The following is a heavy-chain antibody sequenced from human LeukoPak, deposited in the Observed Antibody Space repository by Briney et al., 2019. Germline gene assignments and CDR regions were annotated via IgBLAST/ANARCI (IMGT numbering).Heavy chain of an antibody. CDR3: AREDCGSTSCYQRDY. V-gene: IGHV1-18*01. CDR2: ISAYNGNT. CDR1: VYIFTSYG. D-gene: IGHD2-2*01. Sequence: ASVKVSCKATVYIFTSYGISWVRQAPGQGLAWMGWISAYNGNTNYAQKLQGRVTMTTDTSTSTAYMELRSLRSDDTAVYYCAREDCGSTSCYQRDYWGQGTLVTVSS. J-gene: IGHJ4*02.